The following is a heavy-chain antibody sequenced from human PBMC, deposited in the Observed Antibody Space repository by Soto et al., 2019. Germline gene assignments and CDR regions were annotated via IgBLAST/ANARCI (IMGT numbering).Heavy chain of an antibody. CDR2: INPNGGGT. CDR3: AKAVHTMIQGVRFRVDQ. D-gene: IGHD3-10*01. J-gene: IGHJ4*02. Sequence: ASVKVSCKSSGYTFTAYYIHWVRQAPGHGLEWMGWINPNGGGTKYAQKFQGRVTMTRDTSINTAYMELTRLTSDDTAVYYCAKAVHTMIQGVRFRVDQWGQGTLVTVSS. CDR1: GYTFTAYY. V-gene: IGHV1-2*02.